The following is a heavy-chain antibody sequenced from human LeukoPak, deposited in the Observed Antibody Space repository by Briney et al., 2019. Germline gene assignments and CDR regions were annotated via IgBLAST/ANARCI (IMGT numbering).Heavy chain of an antibody. J-gene: IGHJ3*02. D-gene: IGHD3-22*01. CDR2: IYHSGST. CDR1: GGSISSSNW. V-gene: IGHV4-4*02. CDR3: ARDAPFYYYDSSGGI. Sequence: PSETLSLTCAVSGGSISSSNWWSWVRQPPGKGLEWIGEIYHSGSTNYNPSLKSRVTISVDKSKNQFSLKLSSVTAADTAVYYCARDAPFYYYDSSGGIWGQGTMVTVSS.